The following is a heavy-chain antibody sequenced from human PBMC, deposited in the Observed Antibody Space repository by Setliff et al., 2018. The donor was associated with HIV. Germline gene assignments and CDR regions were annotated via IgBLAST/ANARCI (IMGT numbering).Heavy chain of an antibody. J-gene: IGHJ4*02. CDR2: IYQSGDS. Sequence: PSETLSLTCAVSGDAISDNNWWGWVRQPPGKGLEWIGQIYQSGDSNYNPSIKSRLTISLDKSKNEYSLKLSSVTAADTAIYFCTNIGRKIYYNTATYYHFDYWGRGILVTVSS. V-gene: IGHV4-4*02. CDR1: GDAISDNNW. D-gene: IGHD3-10*01. CDR3: TNIGRKIYYNTATYYHFDY.